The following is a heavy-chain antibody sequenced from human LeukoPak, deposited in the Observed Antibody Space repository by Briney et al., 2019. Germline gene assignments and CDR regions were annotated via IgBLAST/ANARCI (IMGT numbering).Heavy chain of an antibody. J-gene: IGHJ5*02. Sequence: ASVKVSCKASGYTFTSYDINWVRQATGQGLQWMGWMNPNSGHTGYAQTFQGRVTITRDTSISTAYMELSSLRSEDTAVYYCARGRASAGGYSGYDWGDWFDPWGQGTLVTVSS. V-gene: IGHV1-8*03. CDR2: MNPNSGHT. D-gene: IGHD5-12*01. CDR3: ARGRASAGGYSGYDWGDWFDP. CDR1: GYTFTSYD.